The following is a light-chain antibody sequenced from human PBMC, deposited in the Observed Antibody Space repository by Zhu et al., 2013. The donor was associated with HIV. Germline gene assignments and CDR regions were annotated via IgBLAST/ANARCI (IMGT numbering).Light chain of an antibody. CDR1: SSDIGSGYNY. CDR2: EVS. Sequence: QSALTQPASVSGSPGQSIIISCTGTSSDIGSGYNYVSWYQQHPGKAPKLMIYEVSNRPSGVSNRFSGSKSGNTASLAISGLQSEDEADYYCAAWDASLNGFWLFGGGTKLTVL. V-gene: IGLV2-14*01. CDR3: AAWDASLNGFWL. J-gene: IGLJ2*01.